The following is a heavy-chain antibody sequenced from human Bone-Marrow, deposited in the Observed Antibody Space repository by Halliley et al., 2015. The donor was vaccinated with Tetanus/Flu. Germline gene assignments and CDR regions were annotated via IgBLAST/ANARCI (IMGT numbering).Heavy chain of an antibody. D-gene: IGHD3-22*01. V-gene: IGHV4-30-4*01. CDR1: GGSITTGDYY. CDR3: ARCPKHDTSDNYIAVEFDY. Sequence: TLSLTCTVSGGSITTGDYYWSWIRQFPGRGLEWIGNIHSSGSTSYNPSLKSRVTISVDKTKNQFSSKMTSVTAADTAVFFCARCPKHDTSDNYIAVEFDYWGRGILVTVSS. J-gene: IGHJ4*02. CDR2: IHSSGST.